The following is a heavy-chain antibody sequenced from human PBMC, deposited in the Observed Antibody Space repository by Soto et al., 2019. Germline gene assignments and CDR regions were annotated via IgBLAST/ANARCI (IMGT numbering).Heavy chain of an antibody. CDR3: ARDFXGGLNDAFDF. D-gene: IGHD5-12*01. V-gene: IGHV1-3*01. CDR1: GYTFTSYA. CDR2: INAGNGHT. Sequence: ASVKVSCKASGYTFTSYALHWVRRAPGQRLEWMGWINAGNGHTKYSREFRDRLTITMDTYASTAYMELRSLKSADTAVFYCARDFXGGLNDAFDFWGQGTMVTVSS. J-gene: IGHJ3*01.